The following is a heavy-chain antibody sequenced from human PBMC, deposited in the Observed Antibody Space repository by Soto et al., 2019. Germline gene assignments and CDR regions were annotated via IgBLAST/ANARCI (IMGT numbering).Heavy chain of an antibody. CDR3: ARVSGVSYGSGSDWFDP. J-gene: IGHJ5*02. D-gene: IGHD3-10*01. CDR2: INPNSGGT. V-gene: IGHV1-2*04. Sequence: ASVKVSCKASGYTFTGYYMHWVRQAPGQGLEWMGWINPNSGGTNYAQKFQGWVTMTRDTSISTAYMELSRLRSDDTAVYYCARVSGVSYGSGSDWFDPWGQGTLVTVSS. CDR1: GYTFTGYY.